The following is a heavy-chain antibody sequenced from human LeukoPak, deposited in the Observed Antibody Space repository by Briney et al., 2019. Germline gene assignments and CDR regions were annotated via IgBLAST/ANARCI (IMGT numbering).Heavy chain of an antibody. Sequence: GGSLRLSCAASGFTFSDYYMHWVRQAPGKGLVWVSHINGDGRTTGYADSVKRRFTISRDNTKNTLHLQMNSLRAEDTAVYYCAGGGYTYGLYWGQGDLVTVSS. J-gene: IGHJ4*02. CDR3: AGGGYTYGLY. V-gene: IGHV3-74*01. CDR2: INGDGRTT. CDR1: GFTFSDYY. D-gene: IGHD5-18*01.